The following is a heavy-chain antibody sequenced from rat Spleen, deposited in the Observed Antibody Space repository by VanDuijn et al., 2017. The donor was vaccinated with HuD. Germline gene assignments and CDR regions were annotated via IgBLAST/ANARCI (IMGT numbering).Heavy chain of an antibody. CDR3: ARSLYYGYVMDA. Sequence: EVQLQESGPGLVKPSQSLSLTCSVTGYSITSSYRWNWIRKFPGNKLEWMGYINSAGSTNYNPSLKSRISITRDTSKNQFFLQVNSVTTEDTATYYCARSLYYGYVMDAWGQGASVTVSS. CDR1: GYSITSSYR. V-gene: IGHV3-3*01. J-gene: IGHJ4*01. CDR2: INSAGST. D-gene: IGHD1-6*01.